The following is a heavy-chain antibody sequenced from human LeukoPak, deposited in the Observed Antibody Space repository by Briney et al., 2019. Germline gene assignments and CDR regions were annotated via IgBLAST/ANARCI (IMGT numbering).Heavy chain of an antibody. CDR2: INPSGGST. J-gene: IGHJ3*02. D-gene: IGHD1-1*01. CDR1: GYTFTSYY. Sequence: ASVKVSCKASGYTFTSYYMHWVRQAPGQGLEWMGIINPSGGSTSYAQKFQGRVTMTRDMSTSTVYMELSSLRSEDTAVYYCARDLYRNGMPDAFDIWGQGQWSPSLQ. CDR3: ARDLYRNGMPDAFDI. V-gene: IGHV1-46*01.